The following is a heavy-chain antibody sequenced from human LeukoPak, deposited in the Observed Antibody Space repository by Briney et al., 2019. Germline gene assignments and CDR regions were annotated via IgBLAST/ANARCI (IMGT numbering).Heavy chain of an antibody. D-gene: IGHD6-19*01. CDR1: GFTFSSYE. V-gene: IGHV3-48*03. CDR2: ISSSGSTI. Sequence: TGGSLRLSCAASGFTFSSYEMNWVRQAPGKGLEWVSYISSSGSTIYYADSVKGRFTISRDNAKNSLYLQMNSLRGEDTAVYYCAREGSGWYISSYYFDYWGQGTLVTVSS. J-gene: IGHJ4*02. CDR3: AREGSGWYISSYYFDY.